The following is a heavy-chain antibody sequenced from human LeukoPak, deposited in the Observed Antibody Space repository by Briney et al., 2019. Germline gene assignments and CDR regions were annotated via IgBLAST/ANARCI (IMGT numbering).Heavy chain of an antibody. J-gene: IGHJ4*02. D-gene: IGHD3-10*01. CDR3: ARGEERGSGIVHFDY. CDR2: IYHGGST. Sequence: SGTLSPTCAVSGGSISNNTWWSCVRQPPGMGLEWIGEIYHGGSTNYNPSLKSRVTMSVDRSKNQFSLKLSSVTAADTAVYYCARGEERGSGIVHFDYWGQGTLVTVSS. V-gene: IGHV4-4*02. CDR1: GGSISNNTW.